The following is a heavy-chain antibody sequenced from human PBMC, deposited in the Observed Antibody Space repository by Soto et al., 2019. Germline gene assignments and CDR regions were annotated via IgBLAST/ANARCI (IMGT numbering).Heavy chain of an antibody. CDR2: ISSSSRTM. D-gene: IGHD2-2*01. CDR3: ERAPSRALDY. J-gene: IGHJ4*02. V-gene: IGHV3-48*02. CDR1: GFTFSSYT. Sequence: PGGSLRLSGAASGFTFSSYTMQWVRQAPGNGLEWISYISSSSRTMYYADSVKGRFTISRENAQSSLYLQMTSLRDEDTPVYYCERAPSRALDYWRQGTLVTVPS.